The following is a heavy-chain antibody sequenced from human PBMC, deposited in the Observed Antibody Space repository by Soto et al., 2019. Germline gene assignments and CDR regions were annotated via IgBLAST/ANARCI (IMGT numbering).Heavy chain of an antibody. CDR2: IYATGTT. J-gene: IGHJ5*02. D-gene: IGHD1-1*01. Sequence: PSETLSLTCTVSGASISGFYWSWIRKSAGKGPEWIGRIYATGTTDYNPSLKRRVMMSVDTSKKQFSLKLRSVTAADTAVYYCVRDGTKTLRDWFDPWGQGISVTVSS. V-gene: IGHV4-4*07. CDR1: GASISGFY. CDR3: VRDGTKTLRDWFDP.